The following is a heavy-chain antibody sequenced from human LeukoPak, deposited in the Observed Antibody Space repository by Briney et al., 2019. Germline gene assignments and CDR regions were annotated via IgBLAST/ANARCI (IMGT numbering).Heavy chain of an antibody. V-gene: IGHV4-39*01. J-gene: IGHJ6*02. D-gene: IGHD2-21*01. CDR2: IYYSGSP. CDR1: GGSISSSSYY. Sequence: SETLSLTCTVSGGSISSSSYYWGWIRQPPGKGLEWIGSIYYSGSPYYNPSLKSRVTISVDTSKNQFSLKLSPVTAADTAVYYCARHDFLVAIVSGMDVWGQGTTVTVSS. CDR3: ARHDFLVAIVSGMDV.